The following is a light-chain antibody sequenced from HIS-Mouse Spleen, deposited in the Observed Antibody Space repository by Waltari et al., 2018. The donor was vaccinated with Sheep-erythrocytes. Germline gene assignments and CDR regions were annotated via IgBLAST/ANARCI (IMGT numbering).Light chain of an antibody. CDR3: CSYAGSYNHV. V-gene: IGLV2-11*01. J-gene: IGLJ1*01. Sequence: QSALTQPRSVSGSPGQSVTISFTETSRDVGGYNDVSWYQQYPGKAPKLMIYDVSKRPSGVPVRFAGSKSGNTASLSISGLQAEDEADYYCCSYAGSYNHVFATGTKVTVL. CDR1: SRDVGGYND. CDR2: DVS.